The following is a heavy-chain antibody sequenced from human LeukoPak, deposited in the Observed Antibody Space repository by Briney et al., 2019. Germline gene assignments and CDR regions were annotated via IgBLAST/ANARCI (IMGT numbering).Heavy chain of an antibody. Sequence: GGSLRLSCAASGFTFSSYAMHWVRQAPGKGLEWVAVISYDGSNKYYADSVKGRSSLSRDNSKNTLSLQMNSLRAEDTAVYYCARDPDYYGSSGSFDYWGQGTLVTVSS. J-gene: IGHJ4*02. CDR3: ARDPDYYGSSGSFDY. CDR2: ISYDGSNK. D-gene: IGHD3-22*01. CDR1: GFTFSSYA. V-gene: IGHV3-30-3*01.